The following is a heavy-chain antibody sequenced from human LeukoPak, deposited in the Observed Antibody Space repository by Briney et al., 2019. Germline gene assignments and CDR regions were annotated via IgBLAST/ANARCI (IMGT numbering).Heavy chain of an antibody. J-gene: IGHJ3*02. CDR3: ARGPMGPNYYDHFDI. Sequence: ASVKVSCKASGGTFSSYAISWVREAPGQGLEWMGGIIPIFGTANYAQKFQGRVTITTDESTSTAYMELSSLRSEYTAVYYCARGPMGPNYYDHFDIWGQGTMVTVSS. CDR2: IIPIFGTA. CDR1: GGTFSSYA. D-gene: IGHD3-22*01. V-gene: IGHV1-69*05.